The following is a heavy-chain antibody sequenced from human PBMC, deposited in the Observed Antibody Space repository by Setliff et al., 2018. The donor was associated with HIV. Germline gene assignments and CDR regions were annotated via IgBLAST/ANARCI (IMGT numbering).Heavy chain of an antibody. Sequence: KASETLSLTCNVSGGSLSSGHYFWGWIRQTPGKGLDWIGTIYYSGNTYYSPSLKNRVSISIDTSKNQVSLRLTSVTAADTATYYCARDPVITMMVGPKFYFDYWGQGILVTVSS. V-gene: IGHV4-39*02. D-gene: IGHD3-22*01. CDR1: GGSLSSGHYF. CDR3: ARDPVITMMVGPKFYFDY. CDR2: IYYSGNT. J-gene: IGHJ4*02.